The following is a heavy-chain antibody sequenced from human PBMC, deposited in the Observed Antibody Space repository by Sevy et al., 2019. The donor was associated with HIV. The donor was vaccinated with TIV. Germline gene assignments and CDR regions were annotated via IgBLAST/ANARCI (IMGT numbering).Heavy chain of an antibody. V-gene: IGHV3-30*18. CDR1: GFTFSSYG. J-gene: IGHJ4*02. CDR2: ISYDGSKK. CDR3: AKDGRRGNLNPGLH. D-gene: IGHD1-26*01. Sequence: GGSLRLSCAASGFTFSSYGMHWVRQAPGKGLEWETVISYDGSKKYYADSVKGRFTISRDNSKNTIYLQMNSLRPEDTAVYYCAKDGRRGNLNPGLHWGQGTLVTVSS.